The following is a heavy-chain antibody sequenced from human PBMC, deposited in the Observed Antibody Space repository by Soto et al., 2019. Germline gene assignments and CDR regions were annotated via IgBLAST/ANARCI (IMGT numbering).Heavy chain of an antibody. CDR3: ATRAEYYDFWSGYYGA. Sequence: GESLKISCKGSGDIFSTPWIGCVPQRSGEGLEWMGTIYPSDSDTRYSPSFQGQVIISADKSTSTAYLQWRSLKASDTAMYYCATRAEYYDFWSGYYGAWGQGTLVTVS. CDR1: GDIFSTPW. J-gene: IGHJ5*02. D-gene: IGHD3-3*01. V-gene: IGHV5-51*01. CDR2: IYPSDSDT.